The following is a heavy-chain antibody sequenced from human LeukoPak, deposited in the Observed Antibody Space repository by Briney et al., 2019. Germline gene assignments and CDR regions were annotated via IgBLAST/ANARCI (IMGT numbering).Heavy chain of an antibody. D-gene: IGHD5-18*01. Sequence: SETLSLTCAVYGGSFSGYYWSWIRQPPGKGLEWIGEINHSGSTNYNPSLKSRVTISVDTSKNQFSLKLSSVTAADTAVYYCARGGYSYGFDYWGQGTLLTVSS. CDR1: GGSFSGYY. J-gene: IGHJ4*02. V-gene: IGHV4-34*01. CDR2: INHSGST. CDR3: ARGGYSYGFDY.